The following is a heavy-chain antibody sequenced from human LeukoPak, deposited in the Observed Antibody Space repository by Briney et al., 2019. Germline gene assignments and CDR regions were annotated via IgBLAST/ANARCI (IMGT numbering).Heavy chain of an antibody. CDR2: INHSGST. V-gene: IGHV4-34*01. J-gene: IGHJ6*03. CDR1: GVSFSGYY. CDR3: AKPSSSYDYFYMDV. Sequence: SDTLSLSCAVSGVSFSGYYLSWIRQPPGKGLEWMGEINHSGSTNYTPSLKSRVTISVDTSKNQFSLKLSSVTAADTGVYYCAKPSSSYDYFYMDVWGKGTTVNVSS.